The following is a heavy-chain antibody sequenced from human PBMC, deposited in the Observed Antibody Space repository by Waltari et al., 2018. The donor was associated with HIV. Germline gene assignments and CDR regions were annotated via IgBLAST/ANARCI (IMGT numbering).Heavy chain of an antibody. V-gene: IGHV3-74*03. J-gene: IGHJ4*02. CDR1: GFTFSNYW. CDR3: ARRHSSVGILDS. CDR2: IYTDGGTA. D-gene: IGHD6-19*01. Sequence: EVQLVESGGGLVQPGGSLRLSCAASGFTFSNYWVHWVRQAPGKGRVGVAGIYTDGGTAQYADSVKGRFTISRDNAKKTLYLQMNSLRAGYTAVYYCARRHSSVGILDSWGQGTLVTVSS.